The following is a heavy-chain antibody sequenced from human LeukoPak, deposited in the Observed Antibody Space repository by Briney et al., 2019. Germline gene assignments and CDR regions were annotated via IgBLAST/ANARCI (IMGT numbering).Heavy chain of an antibody. CDR2: IYYSGNT. CDR1: GGSISGYY. CDR3: ARDSGSYPLDY. D-gene: IGHD1-26*01. Sequence: SETLSLTCTVSGGSISGYYWVWIRQPPGKGLEWIGYIYYSGNTNYNPSLKSRVTISVDKSKNQFSLKLSSVTAADTAVYYCARDSGSYPLDYWGQGTLVTVSS. J-gene: IGHJ4*02. V-gene: IGHV4-59*12.